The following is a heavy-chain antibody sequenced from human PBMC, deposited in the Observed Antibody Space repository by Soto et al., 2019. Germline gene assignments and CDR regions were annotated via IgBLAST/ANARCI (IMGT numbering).Heavy chain of an antibody. D-gene: IGHD6-19*01. CDR3: ARDQQSSGWYRWFDP. J-gene: IGHJ5*02. CDR1: GGSISSYY. CDR2: IYYSGST. V-gene: IGHV4-59*01. Sequence: PSGTLSLTCTVSGGSISSYYWSWIRQPPGKGLEWIGYIYYSGSTNYNPSLKSRVTISVDTSKNQFSLKLSSVTAADTAVYYCARDQQSSGWYRWFDPWGQGTVVTVYS.